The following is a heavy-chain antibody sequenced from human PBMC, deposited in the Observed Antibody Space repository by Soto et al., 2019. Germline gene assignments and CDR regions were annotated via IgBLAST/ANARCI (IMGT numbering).Heavy chain of an antibody. CDR1: GGTFSSYA. CDR3: ARGKYSSSWYDLSEDWYFDL. D-gene: IGHD6-13*01. CDR2: IIPIFGTA. V-gene: IGHV1-69*01. J-gene: IGHJ2*01. Sequence: QVQLVQSGAEVKKPGSSVKVSCKASGGTFSSYAISWVRQAPGQGLEWMGGIIPIFGTANYAQKFQGGVTITADESTSTAYMELSSLRSEDTAVYYCARGKYSSSWYDLSEDWYFDLWGRGTLVTVSS.